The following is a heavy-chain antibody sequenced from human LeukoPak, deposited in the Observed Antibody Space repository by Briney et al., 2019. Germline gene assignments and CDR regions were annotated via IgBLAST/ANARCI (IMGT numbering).Heavy chain of an antibody. Sequence: GASVKVSCKASGYTFTDYYMHWVRQAPGQGLEWMGWINPNSGGTYYAQQFQDRVTMTRDTSINTAYMELSRLRSDGTAVFYCAREMSQVSTVDYWGQGTLVTVSS. CDR2: INPNSGGT. CDR3: AREMSQVSTVDY. CDR1: GYTFTDYY. J-gene: IGHJ4*02. D-gene: IGHD5/OR15-5a*01. V-gene: IGHV1-2*02.